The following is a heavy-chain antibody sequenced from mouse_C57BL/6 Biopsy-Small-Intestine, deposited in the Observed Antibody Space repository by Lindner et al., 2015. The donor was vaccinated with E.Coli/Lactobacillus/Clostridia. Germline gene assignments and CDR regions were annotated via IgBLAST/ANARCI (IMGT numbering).Heavy chain of an antibody. CDR3: AREGGGLLDY. V-gene: IGHV1-82*01. Sequence: VQLQESGPELVKPGASVKISCKASGYAFSSSWMNWVKQRPGKGLEWIGRIYPGDGDTNYNGKFKGKATLTADKSSSTAYMQLSSLTSEDSAVYFCAREGGGLLDYWGQGTTLTVSS. J-gene: IGHJ2*01. CDR2: IYPGDGDT. CDR1: GYAFSSSW. D-gene: IGHD3-1*01.